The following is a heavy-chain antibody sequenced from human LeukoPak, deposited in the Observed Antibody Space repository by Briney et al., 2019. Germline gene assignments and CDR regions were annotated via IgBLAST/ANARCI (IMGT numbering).Heavy chain of an antibody. Sequence: GGSLRLSCAASGFTFSRYGMHWVRQAPGKGLEWVAFIRYDGSHKYYADSVKGRFTISRDNSKNTLYLQMNSLRAEDTATYYCVKAAGRTGSNGDCYSRVFDFWGQGTLVTVSS. J-gene: IGHJ4*02. V-gene: IGHV3-30*02. CDR1: GFTFSRYG. D-gene: IGHD2-21*02. CDR3: VKAAGRTGSNGDCYSRVFDF. CDR2: IRYDGSHK.